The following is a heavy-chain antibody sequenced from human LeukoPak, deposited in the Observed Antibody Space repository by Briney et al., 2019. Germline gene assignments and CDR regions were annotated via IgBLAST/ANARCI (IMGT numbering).Heavy chain of an antibody. CDR1: GGTFSSSA. J-gene: IGHJ6*02. CDR2: IIPVLNIT. D-gene: IGHD5-18*01. V-gene: IGHV1-69*04. CDR3: ARDQGLTAPPPYGLDV. Sequence: ASVKVSCKASGGTFSSSAITWVRQAPEQGLEWMGRIIPVLNITSYAQKFQGSVTITADTSTSTVYMELSSLRSEETAVYYCARDQGLTAPPPYGLDVWGQGTTVIVSS.